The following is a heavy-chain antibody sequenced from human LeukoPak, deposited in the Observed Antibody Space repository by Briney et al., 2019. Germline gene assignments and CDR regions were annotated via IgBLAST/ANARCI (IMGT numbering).Heavy chain of an antibody. CDR1: GFTFSSYW. Sequence: GGSLRLSCAASGFTFSSYWMSWVRQAPGKGLEWVANIKQDGSEKYYADSVKGRFTISRDNAKNSLYLQMNSLRAEDTAVYYCAREVVSSGWYRGTYFDYWGQGTLVTVSS. CDR2: IKQDGSEK. CDR3: AREVVSSGWYRGTYFDY. D-gene: IGHD6-19*01. V-gene: IGHV3-7*01. J-gene: IGHJ4*02.